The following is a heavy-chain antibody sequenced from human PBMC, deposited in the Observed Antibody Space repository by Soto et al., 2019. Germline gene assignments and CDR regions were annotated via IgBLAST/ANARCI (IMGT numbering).Heavy chain of an antibody. CDR3: ARLGADGNFDY. CDR1: GYSFTSYW. CDR2: IFPGDSET. Sequence: GESLKISCKGSGYSFTSYWIVWVRQMPGKGLEWMGIIFPGDSETTYSPSFQGQVTISADKSISTAYLQWSSLKASDTAMYYCARLGADGNFDYWGQGTLVTVSS. D-gene: IGHD3-16*01. J-gene: IGHJ4*02. V-gene: IGHV5-51*01.